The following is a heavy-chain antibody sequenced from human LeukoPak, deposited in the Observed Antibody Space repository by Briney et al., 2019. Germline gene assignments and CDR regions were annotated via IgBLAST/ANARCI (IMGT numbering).Heavy chain of an antibody. V-gene: IGHV3-23*01. D-gene: IGHD3-9*01. CDR2: ITGSGGGT. J-gene: IGHJ4*02. CDR3: VKWGDYDVLAGYYDPDY. Sequence: GGSLRLPCAASGFTFSNYAMSWVRQAPGKGLQWVSAITGSGGGTYYADSVKGRFTISRENFKNTLYLQVNSLRAEDTAVYQCVKWGDYDVLAGYYDPDYWGQGTLVTVSS. CDR1: GFTFSNYA.